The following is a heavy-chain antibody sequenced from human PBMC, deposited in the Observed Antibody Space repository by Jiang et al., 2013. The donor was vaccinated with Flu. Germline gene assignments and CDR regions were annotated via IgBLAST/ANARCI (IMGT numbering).Heavy chain of an antibody. J-gene: IGHJ3*02. CDR2: ISWNSATI. CDR3: VTPYDSSGHDAFEN. D-gene: IGHD3-22*01. Sequence: QLVESGGGLVQPGRSLRLSCAVSGFSFGDFAMHWVRQVPGKGLEWVSGISWNSATIGYAASVRGRFTTSRDNARNSLFLQMDSLRPEDTALYYCVTPYDSSGHDAFENWGRGAMVTVSS. CDR1: GFSFGDFA. V-gene: IGHV3-9*01.